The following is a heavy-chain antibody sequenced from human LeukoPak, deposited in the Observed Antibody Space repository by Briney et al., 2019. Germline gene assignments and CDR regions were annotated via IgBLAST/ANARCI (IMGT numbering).Heavy chain of an antibody. V-gene: IGHV1-18*01. D-gene: IGHD1-7*01. J-gene: IGHJ4*02. CDR1: GYTFTSYG. CDR3: ARDQGSELPSVY. CDR2: ISDYKGNT. Sequence: GASVKVSCKAPGYTFTSYGTSGGRQAPGQRLEWMGWISDYKGNTNYAQRLQGRVTMTTDTSTSTAYMELRSLRSDDTAVYYCARDQGSELPSVYWGRRTLVTVSS.